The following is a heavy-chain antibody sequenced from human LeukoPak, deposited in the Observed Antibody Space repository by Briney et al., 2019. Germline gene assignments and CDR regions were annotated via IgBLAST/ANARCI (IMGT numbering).Heavy chain of an antibody. CDR1: GGSISSSSYY. CDR3: ARQTVAGSSLDY. Sequence: SETLSLTCTVSGGSISSSSYYWGWIRQPPGKGLEWIGSIYYSGSTYYNPSLKSRVTISVDTSKNQFSLKLSSVTAADTAVYYCARQTVAGSSLDYWGQGTLVTVSS. CDR2: IYYSGST. V-gene: IGHV4-39*01. D-gene: IGHD6-19*01. J-gene: IGHJ4*02.